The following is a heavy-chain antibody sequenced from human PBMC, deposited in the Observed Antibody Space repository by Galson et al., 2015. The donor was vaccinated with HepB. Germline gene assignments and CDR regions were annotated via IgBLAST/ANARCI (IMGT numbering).Heavy chain of an antibody. V-gene: IGHV1-18*01. D-gene: IGHD3-10*01. J-gene: IGHJ4*02. CDR3: ARPDRGRYYFDY. Sequence: SVKVSRKASGYTFTNYGINWVRQAPGQGLEWMGWISGYNGNTNYAQKFQGRVTMTTDTNTRTAYMELRSLRSDDTAVYYCARPDRGRYYFDYWGQGTLVTVSS. CDR1: GYTFTNYG. CDR2: ISGYNGNT.